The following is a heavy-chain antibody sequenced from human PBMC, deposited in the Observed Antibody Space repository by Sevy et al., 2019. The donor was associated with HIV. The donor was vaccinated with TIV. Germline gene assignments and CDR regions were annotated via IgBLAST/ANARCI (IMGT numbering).Heavy chain of an antibody. CDR2: IRQDGSEK. V-gene: IGHV3-7*01. J-gene: IGHJ6*02. Sequence: GGSLRLSCAVSGFTFRNFWMSWVRQAPGKGLECVANIRQDGSEKYYVDSVRGRFTISRDNAKNSLFLQLNSLRADDTAIYYCAKSYFGSGTSYGMDLWGRGTTVTVSS. CDR1: GFTFRNFW. CDR3: AKSYFGSGTSYGMDL. D-gene: IGHD3-10*01.